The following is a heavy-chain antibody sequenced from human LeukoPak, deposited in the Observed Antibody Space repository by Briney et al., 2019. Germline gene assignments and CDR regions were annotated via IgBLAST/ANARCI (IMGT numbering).Heavy chain of an antibody. CDR2: INPSGGST. Sequence: GASVKVSCKASGYTFTSHYMHWVRQAPGQGLEWMGIINPSGGSTSYAQKFQGRVTMTRDTSTSTVYMELSSLRSEDTAVYYCARAPAYCGGDCYPDYWGQGTLVTVSS. V-gene: IGHV1-46*03. D-gene: IGHD2-21*01. CDR3: ARAPAYCGGDCYPDY. J-gene: IGHJ4*02. CDR1: GYTFTSHY.